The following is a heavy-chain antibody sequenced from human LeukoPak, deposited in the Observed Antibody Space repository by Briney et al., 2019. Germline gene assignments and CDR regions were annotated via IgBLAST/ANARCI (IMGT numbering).Heavy chain of an antibody. CDR3: AKDVVRGYSSGWYYFDY. J-gene: IGHJ4*02. V-gene: IGHV3-30*18. CDR2: ISYDGSNK. D-gene: IGHD6-19*01. Sequence: GGSLRLSCAASGFTFSSYGMHWVRQAPGKGLEWVAVISYDGSNKYYADSVKGRFTISRDNSKNTLYLQMNSLRAEDTAVYYCAKDVVRGYSSGWYYFDYWGQGTLVTVSS. CDR1: GFTFSSYG.